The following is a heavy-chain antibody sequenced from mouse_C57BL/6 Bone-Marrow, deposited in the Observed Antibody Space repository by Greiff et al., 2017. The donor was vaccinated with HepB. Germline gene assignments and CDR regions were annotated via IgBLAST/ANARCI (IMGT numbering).Heavy chain of an antibody. CDR2: INPNNGGT. CDR3: ARAPSTMVTTSFAY. D-gene: IGHD2-2*01. J-gene: IGHJ3*01. Sequence: VQLKQSGPELVKPGASVKMSCKASGYTFTDYNMHWVKQSHGKSLEWIGYINPNNGGTSYNQKFKGKATLTVNKSSSTAYMELRSLTSEDSAVYYCARAPSTMVTTSFAYWGQGTLVTVSA. CDR1: GYTFTDYN. V-gene: IGHV1-22*01.